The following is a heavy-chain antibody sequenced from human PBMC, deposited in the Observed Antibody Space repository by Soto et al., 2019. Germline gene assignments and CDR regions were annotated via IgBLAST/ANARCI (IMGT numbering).Heavy chain of an antibody. CDR2: IYHSGST. Sequence: QVQLQESGPGLVKPSGTLSLTCAFSGGSISSSTWWSWVRQPPGKGLECIGEIYHSGSTNYNPSLKSRVALSVDKSRIQFSLKLSSVTAADTAVYYCASRLWTYGIDVWGQGTTVTVSS. D-gene: IGHD2-21*01. CDR1: GGSISSSTW. V-gene: IGHV4-4*02. J-gene: IGHJ6*02. CDR3: ASRLWTYGIDV.